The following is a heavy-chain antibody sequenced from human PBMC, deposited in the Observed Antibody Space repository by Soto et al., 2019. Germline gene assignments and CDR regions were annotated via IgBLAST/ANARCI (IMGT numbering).Heavy chain of an antibody. J-gene: IGHJ4*02. V-gene: IGHV3-21*06. Sequence: EVQLVESGGGLVKPGGSLRLSCADSGFTFTRYSMNWVPQAPGKGLEWVSSISSTTNYLYYGDSMKDRFTISRDNAKNSLYLEMNSLRAEDTAVYYCARESEDLTSNFDYWGQGTLVTVSS. CDR3: ARESEDLTSNFDY. CDR2: ISSTTNYL. CDR1: GFTFTRYS.